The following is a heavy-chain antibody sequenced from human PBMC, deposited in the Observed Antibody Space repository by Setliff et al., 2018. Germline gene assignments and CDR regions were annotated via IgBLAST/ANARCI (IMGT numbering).Heavy chain of an antibody. V-gene: IGHV1-46*01. D-gene: IGHD3-9*01. J-gene: IGHJ6*03. CDR3: ARGKLRYFDWLLSSYYYYYYMDV. Sequence: ASVKVSCKASGYTFTNHYMHWVRQAPGQGLEWMGMINPGGGSTTYAQKFQGRVTMTRDTSTSTVYMELSSLRTEDTAVYYCARGKLRYFDWLLSSYYYYYYMDVWGKGTTVTV. CDR2: INPGGGST. CDR1: GYTFTNHY.